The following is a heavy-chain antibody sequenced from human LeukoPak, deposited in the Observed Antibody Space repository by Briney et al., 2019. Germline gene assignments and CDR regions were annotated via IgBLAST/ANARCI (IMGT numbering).Heavy chain of an antibody. CDR3: ARDIGSGYYNFDY. CDR1: GYTFTSYY. CDR2: INLSGDRT. D-gene: IGHD5-12*01. Sequence: ASVTVSCKASGYTFTSYYLHWVRQAPGQGLEWMGTINLSGDRTSYAQKIQRRVTMTRDTSTSTVYMELSSLTSEDTAVYYCARDIGSGYYNFDYWGQGTLVTVSS. J-gene: IGHJ4*02. V-gene: IGHV1-46*01.